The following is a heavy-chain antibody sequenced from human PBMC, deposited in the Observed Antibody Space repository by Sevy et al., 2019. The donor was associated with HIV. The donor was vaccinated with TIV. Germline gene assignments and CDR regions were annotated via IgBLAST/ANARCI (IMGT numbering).Heavy chain of an antibody. V-gene: IGHV3-74*01. Sequence: GGSLRLSCAASGFTFSSYWMHWVRQAPGKGLVWVSRINSDWSSTSYADSVKGRFTISRDNAKNTLYLQMNSLRAEDTAVYYCARDMDYYDSSGRDAFDIWGQGTMVTVSS. CDR2: INSDWSST. CDR1: GFTFSSYW. CDR3: ARDMDYYDSSGRDAFDI. D-gene: IGHD3-22*01. J-gene: IGHJ3*02.